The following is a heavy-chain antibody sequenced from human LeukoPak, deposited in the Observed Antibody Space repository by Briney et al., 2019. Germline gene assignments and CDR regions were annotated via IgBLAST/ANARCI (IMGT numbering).Heavy chain of an antibody. Sequence: QPGRSLRLSCAASGFTVRNYGMHWVRQAPGKGLEWVSAIDSTGAYTWYADSVKGRFTISKDSSKTILYLQMNSLRAEDAAVYFCAKGSAAGRPYYFDYWGQGTLVTVSS. J-gene: IGHJ4*02. CDR3: AKGSAAGRPYYFDY. V-gene: IGHV3-23*01. CDR2: IDSTGAYT. D-gene: IGHD6-25*01. CDR1: GFTVRNYG.